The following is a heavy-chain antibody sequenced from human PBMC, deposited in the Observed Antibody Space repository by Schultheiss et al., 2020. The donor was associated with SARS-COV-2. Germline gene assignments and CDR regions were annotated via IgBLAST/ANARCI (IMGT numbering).Heavy chain of an antibody. Sequence: SETLSLTCAVYGGSFSGYYWSWIRQPPGKGLEWIGEINHSGSTNYNPSLKSRVTISVDTSKNQFSLKLSPVTAADTAVYYCARGGNYDFWSGYYYYYYYMDVWGKGTTVTVSS. CDR1: GGSFSGYY. CDR2: INHSGST. D-gene: IGHD3-3*01. V-gene: IGHV4-34*01. J-gene: IGHJ6*03. CDR3: ARGGNYDFWSGYYYYYYYMDV.